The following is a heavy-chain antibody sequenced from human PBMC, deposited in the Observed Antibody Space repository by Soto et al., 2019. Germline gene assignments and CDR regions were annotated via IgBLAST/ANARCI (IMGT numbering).Heavy chain of an antibody. V-gene: IGHV3-15*01. Sequence: PGGSLRLSCAASGFTFSNAWVSWVRQAPGKGLEWVGRIKSKTDGGTTGYAAPVEGRFTISRDDSKNTLYLQMNSLKTEDTAVYYCTHRIAVAPAGAFDIWGQGTMVTVSS. D-gene: IGHD6-19*01. CDR3: THRIAVAPAGAFDI. J-gene: IGHJ3*02. CDR2: IKSKTDGGTT. CDR1: GFTFSNAW.